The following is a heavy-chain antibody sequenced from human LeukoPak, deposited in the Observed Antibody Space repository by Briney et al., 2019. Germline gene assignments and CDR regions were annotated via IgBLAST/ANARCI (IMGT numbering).Heavy chain of an antibody. V-gene: IGHV1-46*01. J-gene: IGHJ6*03. CDR3: ARDGSGWYLYYYYYMDV. Sequence: ASVKVSCKASGYTFTSYYMHWVRQAPGQGLEWMGIINPSGGSTSYAQKFQGRVTMTRDTSTSTAYMELRSLRSDDTAVYYCARDGSGWYLYYYYYMDVWGKGTTVTISS. CDR2: INPSGGST. CDR1: GYTFTSYY. D-gene: IGHD6-19*01.